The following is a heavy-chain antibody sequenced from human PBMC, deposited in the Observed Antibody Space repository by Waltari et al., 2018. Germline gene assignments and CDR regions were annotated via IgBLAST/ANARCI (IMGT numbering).Heavy chain of an antibody. V-gene: IGHV7-4-1*02. CDR2: INTNTGNP. D-gene: IGHD5-12*01. J-gene: IGHJ6*02. Sequence: QVQLVQSGSELKKPGASVKVSCKASGYTFTSYAMNWVRQAPGQGLEWMGWINTNTGNPTHAQGLTGRVDRSVDTSVSRGYPQISSLTPEDTAVYHCAGPLGEWLRSSWHYYYGMAVWGQGTTVTVAS. CDR3: AGPLGEWLRSSWHYYYGMAV. CDR1: GYTFTSYA.